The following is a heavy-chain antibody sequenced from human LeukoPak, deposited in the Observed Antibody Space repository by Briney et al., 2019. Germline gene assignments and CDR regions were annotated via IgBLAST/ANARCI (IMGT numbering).Heavy chain of an antibody. V-gene: IGHV3-48*01. Sequence: GGSLRLSCAASGFTFSSYGMHWVRQAPGKGLEWVSYISSSSSPIYYADSVKGRFTISRDNAKNSLCLQMNSLRAEDTAVYYCARDGDGYNADYWGQGTLVTVSS. D-gene: IGHD5-24*01. CDR2: ISSSSSPI. J-gene: IGHJ4*02. CDR3: ARDGDGYNADY. CDR1: GFTFSSYG.